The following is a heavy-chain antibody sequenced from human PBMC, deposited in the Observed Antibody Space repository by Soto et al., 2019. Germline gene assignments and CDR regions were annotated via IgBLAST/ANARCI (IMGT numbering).Heavy chain of an antibody. CDR1: GFTFSSYG. J-gene: IGHJ5*02. Sequence: QVQLVESGGGVVQPGRSLRLSCAASGFTFSSYGMHWVRQAPGKGLEWVAVISYDGSNKYYADSVKGRFTISRGNSKNTLYLQMNSLRAEDTAVYYCAKDTGVVVIGGWFDPWGQGTLVTVSS. D-gene: IGHD3-22*01. V-gene: IGHV3-30*18. CDR3: AKDTGVVVIGGWFDP. CDR2: ISYDGSNK.